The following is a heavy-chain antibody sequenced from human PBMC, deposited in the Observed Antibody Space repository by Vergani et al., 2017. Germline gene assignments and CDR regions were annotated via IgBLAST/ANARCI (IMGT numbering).Heavy chain of an antibody. D-gene: IGHD3-10*01. CDR3: ARGRYYYGSGSYYRGRNFDY. J-gene: IGHJ4*02. Sequence: QVQLQQWGAGLLKPSETLSLTCAVHGGSLSGYYWSWIRHPPGKGLEWIGEINNIGSTNYNPPLKSRVTLSVDTSKNQFSLKLSSVTAADTAVYYCARGRYYYGSGSYYRGRNFDYWGQGTLVTGSS. V-gene: IGHV4-34*01. CDR2: INNIGST. CDR1: GGSLSGYY.